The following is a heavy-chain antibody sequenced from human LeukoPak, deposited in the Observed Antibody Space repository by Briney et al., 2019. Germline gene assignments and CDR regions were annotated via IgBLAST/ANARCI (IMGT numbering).Heavy chain of an antibody. CDR2: ISGSGGGT. D-gene: IGHD2-2*01. CDR1: GFTFSRYA. J-gene: IGHJ4*02. CDR3: ARGLVVVPAAVVNY. V-gene: IGHV3-23*01. Sequence: GGSLRLSCEASGFTFSRYAMIWVRQAPGKGLEWVSAISGSGGGTHYADSVKGRFTISRDNAKNTLYLQMNSLRAEDTAVYYCARGLVVVPAAVVNYWGQGTLVTVSS.